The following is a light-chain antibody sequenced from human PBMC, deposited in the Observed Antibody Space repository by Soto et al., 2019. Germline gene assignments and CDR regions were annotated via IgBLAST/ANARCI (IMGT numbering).Light chain of an antibody. Sequence: DIQMTQSPSSLSASVGDRVTITCRASQSISSYLNWYQQKPGKAPKLLIYAASSLQSGVPSRFSGSVSGTDFTLTISSLQPEDFATYYCQQSYSTPSRTFGQGTKLEIK. CDR1: QSISSY. CDR2: AAS. V-gene: IGKV1-39*01. J-gene: IGKJ2*01. CDR3: QQSYSTPSRT.